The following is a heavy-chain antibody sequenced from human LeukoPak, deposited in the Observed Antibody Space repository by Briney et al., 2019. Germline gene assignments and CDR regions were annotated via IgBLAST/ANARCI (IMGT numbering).Heavy chain of an antibody. J-gene: IGHJ3*02. Sequence: SETLSLTCTVSGGSISSYYWSWIRQPAGKGLEWIGRIYTSGSTNYNPSLKSRVTMSVDTSKNQFSLKLSSVTAADTAVYYCAGSLGITMVRGVIVDAFDIWGQGTMVVVSS. V-gene: IGHV4-4*07. D-gene: IGHD3-10*01. CDR2: IYTSGST. CDR1: GGSISSYY. CDR3: AGSLGITMVRGVIVDAFDI.